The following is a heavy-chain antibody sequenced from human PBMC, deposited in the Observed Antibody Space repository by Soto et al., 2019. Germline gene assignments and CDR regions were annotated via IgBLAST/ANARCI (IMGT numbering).Heavy chain of an antibody. CDR2: ISAHTGSS. D-gene: IGHD1-26*01. CDR1: GYTFTSSG. V-gene: IGHV1-18*01. CDR3: AKGLTTHSFFDY. Sequence: ASVKVSCKASGYTFTSSGMSWVRQAPGQGLEWMGWISAHTGSSEYAQRFQGRVTMTTDRSTSTAYMELRSLRSDDTAVYYCAKGLTTHSFFDYWGQGTLVTVSS. J-gene: IGHJ4*02.